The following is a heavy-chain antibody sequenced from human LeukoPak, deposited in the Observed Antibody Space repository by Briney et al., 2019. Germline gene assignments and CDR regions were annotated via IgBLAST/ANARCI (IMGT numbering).Heavy chain of an antibody. V-gene: IGHV4-61*01. CDR1: GGSISSSSYY. Sequence: SETLSLTCTVSGGSISSSSYYWSWIRQPPGKGLEWIGYIYYSGSTNYNPSLKSRVTISVDTSKNQFSLKLSSVTAADTAVYYCARAYSSSWYSHPIEYFQHWGQGTLVTVSS. CDR2: IYYSGST. J-gene: IGHJ1*01. CDR3: ARAYSSSWYSHPIEYFQH. D-gene: IGHD6-13*01.